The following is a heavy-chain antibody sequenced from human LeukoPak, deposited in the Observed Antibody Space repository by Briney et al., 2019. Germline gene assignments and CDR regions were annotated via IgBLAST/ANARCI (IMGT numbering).Heavy chain of an antibody. D-gene: IGHD2-2*01. J-gene: IGHJ6*02. CDR1: GFTFSSYA. V-gene: IGHV3-30*04. CDR2: ISYDGSNK. Sequence: GGSLRLSCAASGFTFSSYAMHWVRQAPGKGLEWVAVISYDGSNKYYADSVKGRFTISRDNSKNTLYLQMNSLRAEDTAVYYCAREGEWGYCSSTSCYAGDGMDVWGQGTTVTVSS. CDR3: AREGEWGYCSSTSCYAGDGMDV.